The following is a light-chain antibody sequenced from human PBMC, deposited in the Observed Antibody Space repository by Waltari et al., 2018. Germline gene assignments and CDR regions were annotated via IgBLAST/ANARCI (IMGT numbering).Light chain of an antibody. J-gene: IGKJ2*03. CDR3: QASYTTPYS. Sequence: DIQMTQSPSSLSASLGDRVTITCQASQDISNYLTWYQQKPRKAPKLVIYAASTLQSGVPSRFSGSGSGTNFTLTITSLQAEDFATYFCQASYTTPYSFGQGTKVEIK. V-gene: IGKV1-39*01. CDR1: QDISNY. CDR2: AAS.